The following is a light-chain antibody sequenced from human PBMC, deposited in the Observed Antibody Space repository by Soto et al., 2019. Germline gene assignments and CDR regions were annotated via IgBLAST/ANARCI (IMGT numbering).Light chain of an antibody. CDR3: SSFTTSSTRV. V-gene: IGLV2-14*02. CDR2: EVS. CDR1: SSDVGSYNL. Sequence: QSVLTQPASVSGSPGQSITISCTGTSSDVGSYNLVSWYQQYPGKAPKLMIYEVSYRPSGVSNRFSGSKSGNTASLTISGLQAEDEADYYCSSFTTSSTRVFGTGTKLTV. J-gene: IGLJ1*01.